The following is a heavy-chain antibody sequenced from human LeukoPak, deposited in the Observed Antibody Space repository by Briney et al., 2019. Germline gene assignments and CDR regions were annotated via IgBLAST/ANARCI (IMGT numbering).Heavy chain of an antibody. CDR2: INSDGSST. J-gene: IGHJ4*02. Sequence: GGSLRLSCAASGFTFSSYWMHWVRQAPGKGLVWVSRINSDGSSTSYADSVKGRFTISRDNAKNSLYLQMNSLRAEDTALYYCAKDSTPVVVPAAYDYWGQGTLVTVSS. V-gene: IGHV3-74*01. CDR1: GFTFSSYW. CDR3: AKDSTPVVVPAAYDY. D-gene: IGHD2-2*01.